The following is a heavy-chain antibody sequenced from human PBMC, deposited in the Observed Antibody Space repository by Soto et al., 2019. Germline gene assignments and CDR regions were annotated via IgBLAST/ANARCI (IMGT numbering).Heavy chain of an antibody. Sequence: QLHLVQSGAVVKKPGASVTVSCSASGYPVTAYYMHWVRQAPGRGLEWMGGINPATGAAKYTQTFQGRGTMTRATSTSTVFMELGGLTSEDPAVFYCARGGGVGVAGSAAFDMWGQGTLVTVSS. J-gene: IGHJ3*02. CDR1: GYPVTAYY. CDR2: INPATGAA. D-gene: IGHD3-3*01. V-gene: IGHV1-2*02. CDR3: ARGGGVGVAGSAAFDM.